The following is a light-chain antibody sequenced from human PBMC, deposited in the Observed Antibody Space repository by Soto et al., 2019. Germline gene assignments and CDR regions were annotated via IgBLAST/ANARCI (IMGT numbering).Light chain of an antibody. V-gene: IGKV1-39*01. Sequence: DIQMTQSPSSLSASVGDGVTITCRASQSISSSLNWYQQKPGKAPKLLIYTASTLQSGVPSRFSGSGSGTGFTLTIRSLQPVDFATYYCQQSYSTLYTFGQGTKLEIK. CDR1: QSISSS. CDR3: QQSYSTLYT. CDR2: TAS. J-gene: IGKJ2*01.